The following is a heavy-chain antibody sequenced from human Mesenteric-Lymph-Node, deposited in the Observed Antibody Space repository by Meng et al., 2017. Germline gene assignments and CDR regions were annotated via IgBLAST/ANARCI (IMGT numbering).Heavy chain of an antibody. Sequence: QAQLQESGPGLVKPSQTLSLTSTVSGDSFNSPDYYWSWIRQPPEKGLEWIGYIYYSGSTYYNPSLKSRVSISGDTSNKHFSLKLTSVTAADTAVYYCARSPYSGSALPFFDYWGQGSLVTVSS. J-gene: IGHJ4*02. CDR2: IYYSGST. CDR3: ARSPYSGSALPFFDY. V-gene: IGHV4-30-4*01. D-gene: IGHD1-26*01. CDR1: GDSFNSPDYY.